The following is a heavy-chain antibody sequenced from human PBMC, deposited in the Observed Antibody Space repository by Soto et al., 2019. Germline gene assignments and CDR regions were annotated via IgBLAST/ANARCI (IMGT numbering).Heavy chain of an antibody. CDR3: ARRPPTDAFDI. J-gene: IGHJ3*02. CDR2: IYHSGST. Sequence: SETLSLTCAVSGGSISSGGYSWSWIRQPPGKGLEWIGYIYHSGSTYYNPSLKSRVTISVDRSKNQFSLKLSSVTAADTAVYYCARRPPTDAFDIWGQGTMVTVSS. V-gene: IGHV4-30-2*01. CDR1: GGSISSGGYS.